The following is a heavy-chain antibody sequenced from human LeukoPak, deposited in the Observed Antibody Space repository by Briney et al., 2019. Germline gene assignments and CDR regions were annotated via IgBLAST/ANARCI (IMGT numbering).Heavy chain of an antibody. CDR2: ISYDGSNK. V-gene: IGHV3-30*04. Sequence: GGSLRLSCATSGFTFSIYDMHWVRQAPGKGLEWVAVISYDGSNKYYADSVKGLFTISRDNSKNTLYLQMNSLRAEDTAVYYCARSLMGEGFDYWGQGTLVTVSS. D-gene: IGHD3-10*01. CDR3: ARSLMGEGFDY. J-gene: IGHJ4*02. CDR1: GFTFSIYD.